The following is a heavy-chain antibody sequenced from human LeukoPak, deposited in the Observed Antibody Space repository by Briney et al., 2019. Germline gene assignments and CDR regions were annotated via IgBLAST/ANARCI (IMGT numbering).Heavy chain of an antibody. CDR3: ARDKINAYCSGGSCYYYYYYGMDV. Sequence: SETLSLTCTVSGGSISSYYWSWIRQPPGKGLEWIGYIYYSGSTSYNPSLKSRVTISVDTSKNQFSLKLSSVTAADTAVYYCARDKINAYCSGGSCYYYYYYGMDVWGQGTTVTVSS. CDR2: IYYSGST. CDR1: GGSISSYY. D-gene: IGHD2-15*01. J-gene: IGHJ6*02. V-gene: IGHV4-59*01.